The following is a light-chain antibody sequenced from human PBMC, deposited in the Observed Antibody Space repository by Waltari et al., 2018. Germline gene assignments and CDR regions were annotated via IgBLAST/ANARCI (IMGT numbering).Light chain of an antibody. J-gene: IGLJ3*02. Sequence: QSVLTQPPSVSGAPGQRVTISCTGSSSNIGAGFDVHWYQQLLGTAPKLLIYGNNNRPSVVPDRFSGSKSGASASLAITGLQAEDEADYYCQSYDNRLSGWVFGGGTELAVL. V-gene: IGLV1-40*01. CDR3: QSYDNRLSGWV. CDR1: SSNIGAGFD. CDR2: GNN.